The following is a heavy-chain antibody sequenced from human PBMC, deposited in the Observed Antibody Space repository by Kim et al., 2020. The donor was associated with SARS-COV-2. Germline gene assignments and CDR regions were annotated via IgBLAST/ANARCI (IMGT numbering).Heavy chain of an antibody. CDR1: GFTFSSYG. J-gene: IGHJ4*02. Sequence: GGSLRLSCAASGFTFSSYGMHWVRQAPGKGLEWVAVISYDGSNKYYADSVKGRFTISRDNSKNTLYLQMNSLRAEDTAVYYCARDRRVGSLRITFTCHYFDYWGQGTLVTVSS. CDR2: ISYDGSNK. V-gene: IGHV3-33*05. D-gene: IGHD1-26*01. CDR3: ARDRRVGSLRITFTCHYFDY.